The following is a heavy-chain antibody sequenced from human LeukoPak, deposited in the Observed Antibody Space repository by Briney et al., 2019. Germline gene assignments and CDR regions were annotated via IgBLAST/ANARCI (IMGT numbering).Heavy chain of an antibody. CDR2: FYYSGST. CDR3: AKYRRGSGSYYTNFDAFDI. CDR1: SVSISRTNYF. D-gene: IGHD3-10*01. Sequence: SETLSLTCSVSSVSISRTNYFWDSIGHGWIGQPPGKGLEWIGTFYYSGSTYYNPSLKSRATISIDTSENQFSLKLSSVTAADTALYYCAKYRRGSGSYYTNFDAFDIWGQGTMVTVSS. J-gene: IGHJ3*02. V-gene: IGHV4-39*01.